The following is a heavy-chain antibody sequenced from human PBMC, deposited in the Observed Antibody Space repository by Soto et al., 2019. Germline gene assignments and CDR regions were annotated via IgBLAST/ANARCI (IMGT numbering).Heavy chain of an antibody. D-gene: IGHD5-18*01. Sequence: QVQVLQSGAEVKKPGASVKVSCKASEYTFTSYTMHWVRQAPGQRLEWMGWINGGNGNTKYSQKFQGRVTITRDTSASTADMELSSLRANETAVYYGGREIQGLYYFDYWGQGTLVTVSS. CDR3: GREIQGLYYFDY. V-gene: IGHV1-3*01. CDR2: INGGNGNT. J-gene: IGHJ4*02. CDR1: EYTFTSYT.